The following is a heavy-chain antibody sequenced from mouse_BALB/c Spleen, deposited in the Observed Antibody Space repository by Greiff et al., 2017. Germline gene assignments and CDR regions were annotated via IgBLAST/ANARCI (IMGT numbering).Heavy chain of an antibody. Sequence: EVKVVESGGGLVKPGGSLKLSCAASGFTFSSYTMSWVRQTPEKRLEWVATISSGGSYTYYPDSVKGRFTISRDNAKNTLYLQMSSLKSEDTAMYYCTREEITTSYWGQGTTLTVSS. CDR2: ISSGGSYT. V-gene: IGHV5-6-4*01. CDR1: GFTFSSYT. D-gene: IGHD2-4*01. J-gene: IGHJ2*01. CDR3: TREEITTSY.